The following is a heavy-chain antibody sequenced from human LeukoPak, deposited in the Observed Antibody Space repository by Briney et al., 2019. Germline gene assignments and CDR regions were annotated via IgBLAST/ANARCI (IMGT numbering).Heavy chain of an antibody. J-gene: IGHJ4*02. V-gene: IGHV4-59*12. D-gene: IGHD3-22*01. Sequence: SETLSLTCTVSGGSISSYYWSWIRQPPGKGLEWIGYIYYSGSANYNPSLKSRVTISVDTSKNQFSLKLSSVTAADTAVYYCARRAIYDSSGYYFGPFHFDYWGQGTLVTVSS. CDR1: GGSISSYY. CDR2: IYYSGSA. CDR3: ARRAIYDSSGYYFGPFHFDY.